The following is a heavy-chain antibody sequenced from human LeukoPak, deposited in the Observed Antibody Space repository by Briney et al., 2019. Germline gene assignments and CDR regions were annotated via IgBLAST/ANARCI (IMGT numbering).Heavy chain of an antibody. J-gene: IGHJ4*02. Sequence: ASVTVSYKASGYTFTSYYMLWVGQAPGHGLEGMGMSNPSGWSTMYATKFQGRVTMTRDTSTSTVYMELSSLRSEDTAVYYCARCPRRNWNFDYWGQGTLVTVSS. V-gene: IGHV1-46*01. D-gene: IGHD1-1*01. CDR2: SNPSGWST. CDR1: GYTFTSYY. CDR3: ARCPRRNWNFDY.